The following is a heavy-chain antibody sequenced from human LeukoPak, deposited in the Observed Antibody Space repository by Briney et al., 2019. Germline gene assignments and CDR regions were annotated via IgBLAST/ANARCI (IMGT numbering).Heavy chain of an antibody. Sequence: SETLSLTCTVPGGSISSYYWSWIRQHAGKGLEWIGRIYTSGSTNYNPSLRSRVTMSVDTSKNQFSLKLSSGTAADTVVYYCAREIPSISMIVVAFDYWGQGTLVTVSS. CDR3: AREIPSISMIVVAFDY. CDR1: GGSISSYY. CDR2: IYTSGST. J-gene: IGHJ4*02. D-gene: IGHD3-22*01. V-gene: IGHV4-4*07.